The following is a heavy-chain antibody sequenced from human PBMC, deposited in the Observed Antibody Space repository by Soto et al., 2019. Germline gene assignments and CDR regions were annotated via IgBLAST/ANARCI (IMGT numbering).Heavy chain of an antibody. J-gene: IGHJ5*02. Sequence: ASVKVSCKASGYTFTGCYMHCVRQAPGQGLEWMGWINPNSGGTNYAQKFQGRVTMTRDTSISTAYMELRSLRSDDTAVYYCARENGNYNWFDPWGQGTLVTVSS. CDR2: INPNSGGT. CDR1: GYTFTGCY. V-gene: IGHV1-2*02. CDR3: ARENGNYNWFDP. D-gene: IGHD4-17*01.